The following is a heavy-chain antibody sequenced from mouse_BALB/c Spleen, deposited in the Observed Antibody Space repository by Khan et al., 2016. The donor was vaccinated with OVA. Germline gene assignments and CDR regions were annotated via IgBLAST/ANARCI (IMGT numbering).Heavy chain of an antibody. D-gene: IGHD2-3*01. V-gene: IGHV3-2*02. CDR1: GYSITSDYA. CDR2: ISSSGST. J-gene: IGHJ4*01. Sequence: QLEESGPGLVKPSQSLSLTCTVTGYSITSDYAWNWIRQFPGNKLEWMGYISSSGSTNYNPALKSRISITRDTSKNQFFLPLNSVTTEDTATYYCARDGSRYNYAMDYWGQGTSGTVSS. CDR3: ARDGSRYNYAMDY.